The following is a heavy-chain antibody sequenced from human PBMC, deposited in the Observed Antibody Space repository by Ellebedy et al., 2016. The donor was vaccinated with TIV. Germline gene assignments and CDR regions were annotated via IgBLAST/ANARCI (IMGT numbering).Heavy chain of an antibody. Sequence: GGSLRLSCAASGFTFSSYAMHWVRQAPGKGLEWVAVISYDGSNKYYADYVKGRFTISRDNSKNTLYLQMNSLRAEDTAVYDWARDQWLRLEYYFDYWGQGTLVTVSS. D-gene: IGHD5-12*01. CDR2: ISYDGSNK. CDR1: GFTFSSYA. V-gene: IGHV3-30-3*01. CDR3: ARDQWLRLEYYFDY. J-gene: IGHJ4*02.